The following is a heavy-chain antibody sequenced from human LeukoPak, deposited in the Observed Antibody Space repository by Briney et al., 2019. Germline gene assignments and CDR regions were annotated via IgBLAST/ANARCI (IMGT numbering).Heavy chain of an antibody. CDR3: ARGFGDFWSGYYQGDY. V-gene: IGHV1-18*01. CDR1: GYTLTELS. D-gene: IGHD3-3*01. Sequence: ASVKVSCKVSGYTLTELSMHWVRQAPGQGLEWMGWISAYNGNTNYAQKLQGRVTMTTDTSTSTAYMELRSLRSDDTAVYYCARGFGDFWSGYYQGDYWGQGTLVTVSS. CDR2: ISAYNGNT. J-gene: IGHJ4*02.